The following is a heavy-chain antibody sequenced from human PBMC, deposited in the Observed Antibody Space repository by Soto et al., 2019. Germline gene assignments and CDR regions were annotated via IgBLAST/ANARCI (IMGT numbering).Heavy chain of an antibody. CDR3: SIEYYYGSGPWY. CDR1: GYTFTSYG. Sequence: QVQLVQSGAEVKKPGASVKVSCKASGYTFTSYGISWVRQAPGQGLEWMGWISAYNGNTNYAQKLQGRVTMTTGTSTSTPYMKLRSLRSAATAVSFCSIEYYYGSGPWYWGHGTLVTVSS. CDR2: ISAYNGNT. V-gene: IGHV1-18*01. D-gene: IGHD3-10*01. J-gene: IGHJ4*01.